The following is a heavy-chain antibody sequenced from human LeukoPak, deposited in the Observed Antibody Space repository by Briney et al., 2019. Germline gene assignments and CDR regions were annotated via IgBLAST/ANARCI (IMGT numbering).Heavy chain of an antibody. CDR2: IIPIFGTA. CDR3: ARTSIPYYYDRMFDY. J-gene: IGHJ4*02. V-gene: IGHV1-69*06. Sequence: ASVKVSCTASGGTFSSYAISWVRQAPGQGLEWMGGIIPIFGTANYAQKFQGRVTITADKSTSTAYMELSSLRSEDTAVYYCARTSIPYYYDRMFDYWGQGTLVTVSS. CDR1: GGTFSSYA. D-gene: IGHD3-22*01.